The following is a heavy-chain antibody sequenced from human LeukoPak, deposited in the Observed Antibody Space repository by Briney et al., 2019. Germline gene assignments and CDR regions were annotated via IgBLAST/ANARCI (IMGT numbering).Heavy chain of an antibody. CDR3: ARGGASQQWYYFDY. J-gene: IGHJ4*02. V-gene: IGHV1-3*01. CDR1: GYTFTNYA. Sequence: GASVKVSCKASGYTFTNYAVHWVRQAPGQRLEWLGWINAGNGDTKYSQKFQDRVTITRDTSASTASMELSSLRSEDTGLYYCARGGASQQWYYFDYWGQGTLVTVSS. CDR2: INAGNGDT. D-gene: IGHD2-8*01.